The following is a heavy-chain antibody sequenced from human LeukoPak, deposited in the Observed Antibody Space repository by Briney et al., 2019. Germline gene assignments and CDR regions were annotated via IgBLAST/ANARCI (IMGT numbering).Heavy chain of an antibody. CDR3: AKDGAGVKARYYYYMDV. V-gene: IGHV1-2*02. Sequence: ASVKVSCTASGYTFNIYGIIWVRQAPGQGLEWMGWINPKSGGTNYAQKFQGRVTMTRDTSISTAHMELNSLRAGDTAVYYCAKDGAGVKARYYYYMDVWGKGTTVTVSS. D-gene: IGHD1-26*01. CDR1: GYTFNIYG. J-gene: IGHJ6*03. CDR2: INPKSGGT.